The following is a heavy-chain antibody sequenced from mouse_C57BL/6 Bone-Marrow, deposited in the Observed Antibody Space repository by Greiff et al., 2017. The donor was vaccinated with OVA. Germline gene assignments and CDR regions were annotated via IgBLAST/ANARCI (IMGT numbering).Heavy chain of an antibody. CDR1: GYTFTSYW. V-gene: IGHV1-55*01. CDR2: IYPGSGST. J-gene: IGHJ3*01. D-gene: IGHD1-1*01. CDR3: ALYYYGSSYDAY. Sequence: QVHVKQPGAELVKPGASVKMSCKASGYTFTSYWITWVKQRPGQGLEWIGDIYPGSGSTNYNEKFKSKATLTVDTSSSTAYMQLSSLTSEDSAVYYCALYYYGSSYDAYWGQGTLVTVSA.